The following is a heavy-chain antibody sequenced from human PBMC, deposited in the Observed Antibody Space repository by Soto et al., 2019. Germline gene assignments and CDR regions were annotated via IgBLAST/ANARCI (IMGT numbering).Heavy chain of an antibody. Sequence: QVQLVQSGAEVKKPGSSVKVSCKASGGAFSDYAFSWVRQAPGQGLEWLGGIMPIFRAPDYAQKFQGRVTITACEFTRTASMEMNSLRSEDTAVYYCASWLKGPDIGNYYYGMDVWGQGTTVTVS. CDR3: ASWLKGPDIGNYYYGMDV. J-gene: IGHJ6*02. CDR2: IMPIFRAP. V-gene: IGHV1-69*12. D-gene: IGHD2-15*01. CDR1: GGAFSDYA.